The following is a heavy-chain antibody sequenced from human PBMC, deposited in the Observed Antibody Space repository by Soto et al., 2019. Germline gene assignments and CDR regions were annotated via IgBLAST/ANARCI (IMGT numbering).Heavy chain of an antibody. J-gene: IGHJ6*02. V-gene: IGHV1-69*01. CDR2: IIPIFGTA. CDR1: GGTFSSYA. Sequence: QVQLVQSGAEVKKPGSSVKVSCKASGGTFSSYAISWVRQAPGQGLEWMGGIIPIFGTANYAQKFRGRVTITADESTSTAYMELSSLRSEDTAVYYCARGGGAARPYYYYYGMDVWGQGTTVTVSS. D-gene: IGHD6-6*01. CDR3: ARGGGAARPYYYYYGMDV.